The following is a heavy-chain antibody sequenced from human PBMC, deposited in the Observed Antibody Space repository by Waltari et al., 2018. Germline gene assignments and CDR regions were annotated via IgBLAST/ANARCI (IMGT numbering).Heavy chain of an antibody. V-gene: IGHV3-7*01. CDR1: GFTFGGSW. J-gene: IGHJ4*02. Sequence: EVQLVESGGGLVQPGGSLRLSCAASGFTFGGSWMSWVRQAPGKGLEWVANIKQDGSAPYYGDSVKGRFTISRDNAKNTLYLQMNSLRAEDTAVYYCARRVPFDYWGQGTLVTVSS. CDR2: IKQDGSAP. CDR3: ARRVPFDY.